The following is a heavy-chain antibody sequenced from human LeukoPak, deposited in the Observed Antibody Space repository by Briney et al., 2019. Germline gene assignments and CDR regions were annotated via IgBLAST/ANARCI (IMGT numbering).Heavy chain of an antibody. D-gene: IGHD2-2*01. J-gene: IGHJ4*02. CDR3: ARVLTTSWYYFDY. Sequence: GGSLRLSCAASGFTFISYEMNWVRQAPGKGLEWVSYISSSGTTIHYADSVKGRFTISRDNAKNSLYLQMNSLRAEDTAVYYCARVLTTSWYYFDYWGQGTLVTVSS. CDR1: GFTFISYE. CDR2: ISSSGTTI. V-gene: IGHV3-48*03.